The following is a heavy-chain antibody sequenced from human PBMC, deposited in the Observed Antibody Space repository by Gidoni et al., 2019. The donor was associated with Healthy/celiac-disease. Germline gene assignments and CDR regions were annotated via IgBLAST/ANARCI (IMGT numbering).Heavy chain of an antibody. Sequence: QVQLQESGPGLVKPSETLSLTCPVSGGSISSYYWSWIRQPPGKGLEWIGYIYYSGSTNYNPSLKSRVTISVDTSKNQFSLKLSSVTAADTAVYYCASTGKSGMEGWGQGTLVTVSS. V-gene: IGHV4-59*01. CDR2: IYYSGST. CDR3: ASTGKSGMEG. CDR1: GGSISSYY. J-gene: IGHJ4*02. D-gene: IGHD1-26*01.